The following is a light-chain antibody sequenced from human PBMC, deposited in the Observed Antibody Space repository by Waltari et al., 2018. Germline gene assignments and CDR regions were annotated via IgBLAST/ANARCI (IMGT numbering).Light chain of an antibody. CDR3: QQYNSYSLLS. V-gene: IGKV1-5*03. Sequence: DIQMTQSPSTLSASVGDRVIISCRASQSIRNWLAWYQQRPGKAPKLLVYKSSTLESGVPSRFSGSGSGTEFTRTISSLQPEDFATYYCQQYNSYSLLSFGGGTKVEIK. J-gene: IGKJ4*01. CDR2: KSS. CDR1: QSIRNW.